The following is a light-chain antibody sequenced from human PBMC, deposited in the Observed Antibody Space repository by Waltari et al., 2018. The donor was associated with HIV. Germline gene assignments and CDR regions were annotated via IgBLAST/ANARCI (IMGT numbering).Light chain of an antibody. CDR3: QQYNDWPRT. CDR1: QSVSSN. V-gene: IGKV3D-15*01. Sequence: TVMKQSPATLSVSQGEHATLSCRASQSVSSNLAWYQQKPGQAPRLLIFAASTRATGIPARFSGSGSGTEFTLTISSLQSEDFALYYCQQYNDWPRTFGQGTKVEIK. CDR2: AAS. J-gene: IGKJ1*01.